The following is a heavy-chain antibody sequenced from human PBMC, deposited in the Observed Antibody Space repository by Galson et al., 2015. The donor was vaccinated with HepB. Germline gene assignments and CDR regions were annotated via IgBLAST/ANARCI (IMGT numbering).Heavy chain of an antibody. Sequence: SVKVSCKASGYTFTSYAMHWVRQAPGQRLEWMGWINAGNGNTKYSQKFQGRVTITRDTSASTAYMELSSLRSEDTAVYYCAYDYGDFDAFDIWGQGTMVTVSS. D-gene: IGHD4-17*01. CDR3: AYDYGDFDAFDI. J-gene: IGHJ3*02. CDR1: GYTFTSYA. V-gene: IGHV1-3*01. CDR2: INAGNGNT.